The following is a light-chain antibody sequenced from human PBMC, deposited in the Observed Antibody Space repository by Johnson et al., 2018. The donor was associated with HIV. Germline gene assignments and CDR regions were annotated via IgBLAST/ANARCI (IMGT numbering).Light chain of an antibody. J-gene: IGLJ1*01. CDR1: SSNIGNNY. CDR3: GTWDSSLNTFV. Sequence: QSVLTQPPSVSAAPGQKVTISCSGSSSNIGNNYVSWYQQLPGTAPKLLIYENNKRPSGIPDRFSGSKSGTSATLGITGLQTGDEAEYYCGTWDSSLNTFVVGTGTRVTV. V-gene: IGLV1-51*02. CDR2: ENN.